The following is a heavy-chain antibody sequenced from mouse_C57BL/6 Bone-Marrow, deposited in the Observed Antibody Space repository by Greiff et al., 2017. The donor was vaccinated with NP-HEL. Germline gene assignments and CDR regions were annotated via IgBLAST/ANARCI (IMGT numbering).Heavy chain of an antibody. D-gene: IGHD1-1*01. Sequence: VQLQQPGAELVMPGASVKLSCKASGYTFTSYWMHWVKQRPGQGLEWIGEIDPSDSYTNYNQKFKGKSTLTVDTSSSNAYLQLSSLTSEDSAVYYCARDGSSYEGAWFAYWGQGTLVTVSA. V-gene: IGHV1-69*01. CDR3: ARDGSSYEGAWFAY. J-gene: IGHJ3*01. CDR2: IDPSDSYT. CDR1: GYTFTSYW.